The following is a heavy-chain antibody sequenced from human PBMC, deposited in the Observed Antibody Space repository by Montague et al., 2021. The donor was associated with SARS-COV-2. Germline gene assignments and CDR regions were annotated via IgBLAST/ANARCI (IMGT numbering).Heavy chain of an antibody. CDR3: ATAEWGGWYFFDY. J-gene: IGHJ4*02. Sequence: TLSLTCTVSGGSISSGGYYWSWIRQHPGKGLEWIGYIYYSGSTYYNPSLKSRVTISVDTSKNQFSLKLSSVTAADTAVYYYATAEWGGWYFFDYWGQGTLVTVSS. D-gene: IGHD6-19*01. V-gene: IGHV4-31*03. CDR1: GGSISSGGYY. CDR2: IYYSGST.